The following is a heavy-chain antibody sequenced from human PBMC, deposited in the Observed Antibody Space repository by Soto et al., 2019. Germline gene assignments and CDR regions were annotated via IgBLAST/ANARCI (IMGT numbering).Heavy chain of an antibody. CDR2: ISSSSSYI. CDR1: GCTFSSYS. Sequence: PGGSLTLSCAASGCTFSSYSMNWVSQPPGKGLECVSSISSSSSYIYYADSVKGRFRISRDNAKNSLYLQMNRLRAEETAVYYCASSSAVATIRNDYWGQGPPVPVSS. V-gene: IGHV3-21*01. J-gene: IGHJ4*02. D-gene: IGHD5-12*01. CDR3: ASSSAVATIRNDY.